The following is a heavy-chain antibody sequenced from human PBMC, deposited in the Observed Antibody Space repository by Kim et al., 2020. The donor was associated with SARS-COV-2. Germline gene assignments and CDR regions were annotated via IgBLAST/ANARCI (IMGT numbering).Heavy chain of an antibody. V-gene: IGHV3-53*01. J-gene: IGHJ4*02. CDR2: GRTT. CDR3: DASDF. Sequence: GRTTHSADSVKGRFTISRDNFRNTVYLQMCRLRVEDTAVYYCDASDFWGQGTLVTVSS.